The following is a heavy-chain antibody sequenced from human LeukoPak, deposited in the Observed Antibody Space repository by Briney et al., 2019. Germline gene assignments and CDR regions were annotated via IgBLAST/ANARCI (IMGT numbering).Heavy chain of an antibody. CDR3: ARTYYDFWSGYSAYYFDY. V-gene: IGHV3-66*01. CDR1: GFTVSSSY. J-gene: IGHJ4*02. Sequence: GGSLRLSCAASGFTVSSSYMSWVRQAPGKGLEWVSVIYSGGSTYYADSVKGRFTISRDNSKNTLYLQMNSLRAEDTAVYYCARTYYDFWSGYSAYYFDYWGQGTLVTVSS. CDR2: IYSGGST. D-gene: IGHD3-3*01.